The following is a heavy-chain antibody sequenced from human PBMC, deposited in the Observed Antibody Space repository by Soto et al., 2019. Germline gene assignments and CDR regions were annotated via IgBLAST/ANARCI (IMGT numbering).Heavy chain of an antibody. CDR2: IYYRGST. J-gene: IGHJ5*02. V-gene: IGHV4-59*08. Sequence: QVQLQESGPGLVKPSETLSLTCTVSGGSISSDYWSWIRQPPGKGLEWIGHIYYRGSTKHNPSLKSRFTISVDTSKNQFSLKVSSVTAADTAVYYCARHQAAAGTRDWFDPWGQGILVTVSS. CDR1: GGSISSDY. CDR3: ARHQAAAGTRDWFDP. D-gene: IGHD6-13*01.